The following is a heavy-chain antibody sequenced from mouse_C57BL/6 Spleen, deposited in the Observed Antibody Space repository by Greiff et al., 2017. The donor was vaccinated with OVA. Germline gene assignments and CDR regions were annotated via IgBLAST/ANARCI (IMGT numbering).Heavy chain of an antibody. Sequence: VQLQQPGAELVRPGSSVKLSCKASGYTFTSYWMDWVKQRPGQGLEWIGNIYPSDSETHYNQKFKDKATLTVDKSSSTAYMQLSSLTSEDSAVYYCARGSNSYYAMDYWGQGTSVTVSS. CDR1: GYTFTSYW. D-gene: IGHD2-5*01. CDR3: ARGSNSYYAMDY. V-gene: IGHV1-61*01. CDR2: IYPSDSET. J-gene: IGHJ4*01.